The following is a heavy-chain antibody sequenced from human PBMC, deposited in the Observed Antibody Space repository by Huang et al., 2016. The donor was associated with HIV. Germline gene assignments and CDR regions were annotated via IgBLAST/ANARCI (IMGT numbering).Heavy chain of an antibody. V-gene: IGHV3-30*18. Sequence: VQLVESGGGVVQPGRYLRLSCAASGFTFRTYGMHWVRQAPGKGLEWGTGISYDGSENYYADSCKGRFTSSRDNSNNTLYLQMNSLRADDTAVYYCVKDQGHTFMVRYHFDFWGQGTLVTVSS. J-gene: IGHJ4*02. CDR2: ISYDGSEN. CDR1: GFTFRTYG. CDR3: VKDQGHTFMVRYHFDF. D-gene: IGHD3-10*01.